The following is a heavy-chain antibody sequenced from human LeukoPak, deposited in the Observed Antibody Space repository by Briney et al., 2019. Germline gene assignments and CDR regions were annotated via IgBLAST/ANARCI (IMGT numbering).Heavy chain of an antibody. CDR3: ARGYGGNSPFDY. CDR2: IYSGGST. V-gene: IGHV3-53*01. Sequence: GGSLRLSCAASGFTVSSNYMSWVRQAPGKGLEWVSVIYSGGSTYYADSVKGRFTISRDNSKNTLYLQMDSLRAEDTAVYYCARGYGGNSPFDYWGQGTLVTASS. D-gene: IGHD4-23*01. CDR1: GFTVSSNY. J-gene: IGHJ4*02.